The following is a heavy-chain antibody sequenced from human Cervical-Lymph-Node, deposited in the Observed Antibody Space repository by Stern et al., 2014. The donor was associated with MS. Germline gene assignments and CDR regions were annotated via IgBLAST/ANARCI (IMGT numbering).Heavy chain of an antibody. D-gene: IGHD4-23*01. Sequence: VQLVESGAEVKKPGASVKVSCKASGGAFKIFTISWVRQAPGQGLEWMGGLNHFVGEANYAQNFEGRVTFSADESSSTTFMELRSLTSDDTAFYYCARDRGGEEGNWFNSWGQGTLVTVSS. CDR3: ARDRGGEEGNWFNS. CDR1: GGAFKIFT. CDR2: LNHFVGEA. V-gene: IGHV1-69*01. J-gene: IGHJ5*01.